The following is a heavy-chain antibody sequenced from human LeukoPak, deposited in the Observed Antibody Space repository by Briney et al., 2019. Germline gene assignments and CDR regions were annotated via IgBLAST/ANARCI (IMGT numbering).Heavy chain of an antibody. V-gene: IGHV3-30-3*01. J-gene: IGHJ4*02. D-gene: IGHD6-13*01. CDR1: GFTFSSYA. Sequence: PGRSLRLSCAASGFTFSSYAMHWVRQAPGKGLEWVAVISYDGSNKYYADSVKGRFTISRDNSKNTLYLQMNSLRAEDTAVYYCARGTRSSSLRYYFDYWGQGTLVTVSS. CDR2: ISYDGSNK. CDR3: ARGTRSSSLRYYFDY.